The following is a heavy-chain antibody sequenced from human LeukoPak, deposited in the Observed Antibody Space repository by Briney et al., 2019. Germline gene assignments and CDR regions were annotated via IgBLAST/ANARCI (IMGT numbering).Heavy chain of an antibody. J-gene: IGHJ4*02. CDR3: ARSRITMVRGVQTSFDY. CDR2: IYYSGST. CDR1: GGSISSSSYY. V-gene: IGHV4-39*01. D-gene: IGHD3-10*01. Sequence: SETLSLTCTVSGGSISSSSYYWGWIRQPPGKGLEWIGSIYYSGSTYYNPSPKSRVTISVDTSKNQFSLKLSSVTAADTAVYYCARSRITMVRGVQTSFDYWGQGTLVTVSS.